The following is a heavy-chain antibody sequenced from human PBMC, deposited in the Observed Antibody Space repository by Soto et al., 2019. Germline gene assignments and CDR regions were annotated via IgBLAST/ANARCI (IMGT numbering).Heavy chain of an antibody. J-gene: IGHJ4*03. Sequence: GGSLRLSCAASGFTFSSYAMSWVRQAPGKGLEWVSAISGSGGSTYYADSVKGRFTISRDNAKNSLYLQMNSLRVEDTAVYYCARDPGRRNRSYHFDYWGQATMVSGSS. V-gene: IGHV3-23*01. CDR3: ARDPGRRNRSYHFDY. D-gene: IGHD6-6*01. CDR2: ISGSGGST. CDR1: GFTFSSYA.